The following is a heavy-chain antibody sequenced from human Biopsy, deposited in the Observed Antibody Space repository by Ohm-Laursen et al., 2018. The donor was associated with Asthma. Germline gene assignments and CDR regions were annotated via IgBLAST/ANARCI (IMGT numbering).Heavy chain of an antibody. V-gene: IGHV4-34*01. D-gene: IGHD1-20*01. J-gene: IGHJ5*02. Sequence: SETLSLTCSVYGGYLTGHYWNWIRQPPGKGLEWIGEIDQSGYTNYNPSLKSRVTISAHTSKNQFHLNLSSVTAADTAVYFCARAAITGIRGWFDPWGQGTQVTVSS. CDR3: ARAAITGIRGWFDP. CDR2: IDQSGYT. CDR1: GGYLTGHY.